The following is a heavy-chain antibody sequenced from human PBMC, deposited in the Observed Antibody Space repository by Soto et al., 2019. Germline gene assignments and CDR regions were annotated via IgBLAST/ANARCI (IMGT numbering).Heavy chain of an antibody. CDR2: ISAYNGNT. D-gene: IGHD3-10*01. CDR1: GYTFTSYG. J-gene: IGHJ4*02. CDR3: ARVHYRSGSYYPNDY. V-gene: IGHV1-18*01. Sequence: QVQLVQSRAEVKKPGASVKVSCKTSGYTFTSYGISWVRQAPGQGLEWMGWISAYNGNTNYAQNLQGRVTMTTDTSTSTAYMELRSLRSDDTAVYYCARVHYRSGSYYPNDYWGQGTLVTVSS.